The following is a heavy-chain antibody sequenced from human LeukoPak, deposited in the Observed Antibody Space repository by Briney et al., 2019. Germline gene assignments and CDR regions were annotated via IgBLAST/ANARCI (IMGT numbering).Heavy chain of an antibody. D-gene: IGHD2-2*01. V-gene: IGHV4-34*01. J-gene: IGHJ5*02. CDR1: GGSFSGYY. Sequence: SETLSLTCAVYGGSFSGYYWSWIRQPPGKGLEWIGEINHSGSTNYNPSLKSRVTISVDTSKNQFSLKLSSVTAADTAVYYCARVVVPAAPADWFGPWGQGTLVTVSS. CDR3: ARVVVPAAPADWFGP. CDR2: INHSGST.